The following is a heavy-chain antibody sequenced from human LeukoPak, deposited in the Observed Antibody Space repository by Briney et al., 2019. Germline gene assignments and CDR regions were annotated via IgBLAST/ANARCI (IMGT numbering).Heavy chain of an antibody. Sequence: SDTLSLTCTVSGGSVTSGNYYWTWILQPAGKGLEWIGRIYTGGGTNYNPSLKSRVTISMDTCNNQFSLNLSSVTAADTAVYYCARGYDYGDYWFDPWGQGTLVTVSS. CDR3: ARGYDYGDYWFDP. D-gene: IGHD4-17*01. V-gene: IGHV4-61*02. CDR2: IYTGGGT. J-gene: IGHJ5*02. CDR1: GGSVTSGNYY.